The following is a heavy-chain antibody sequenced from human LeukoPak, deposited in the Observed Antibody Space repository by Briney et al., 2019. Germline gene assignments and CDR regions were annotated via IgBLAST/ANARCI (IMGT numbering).Heavy chain of an antibody. CDR3: TGYSSSWLKL. Sequence: GGSLRLSCAASGFTFSSYAMSWVRQAPGKGLEWVGRIKSKSDGGTTDYAAPVKGRFTISRDDSKNTLYLQMNSLKTEDTAVYYCTGYSSSWLKLWGQGTLVTVSS. J-gene: IGHJ4*02. CDR1: GFTFSSYA. D-gene: IGHD6-13*01. V-gene: IGHV3-15*01. CDR2: IKSKSDGGTT.